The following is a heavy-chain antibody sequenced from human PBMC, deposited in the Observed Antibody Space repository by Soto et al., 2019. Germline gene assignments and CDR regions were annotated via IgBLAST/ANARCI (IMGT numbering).Heavy chain of an antibody. D-gene: IGHD1-20*01. CDR3: AKDVNWNPRYYYYGVDV. Sequence: PGGSLRLSCAASGFTFSSYGMHWVRQAPGKGLEWVAVISYDGSNKYYADSVKGRFTISRDNSKNTLYLQMNSLRAEDTAVYYCAKDVNWNPRYYYYGVDVWGQGTTVTVS. J-gene: IGHJ6*02. V-gene: IGHV3-30*18. CDR2: ISYDGSNK. CDR1: GFTFSSYG.